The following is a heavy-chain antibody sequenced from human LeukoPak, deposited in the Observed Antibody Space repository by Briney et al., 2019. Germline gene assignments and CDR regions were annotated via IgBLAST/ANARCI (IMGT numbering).Heavy chain of an antibody. CDR2: IIPIFGTA. CDR1: GGTFSSYA. V-gene: IGHV1-69*13. D-gene: IGHD3-10*01. Sequence: SVKVSCKASGGTFSSYAISWVRQAPGQGLEWMGGIIPIFGTANYAQKFQGRVTITAAEPTSTAYMELSSLRSEDTAVYYCASKEDYYGSGSYYWIDYWGQGTLVTVSS. CDR3: ASKEDYYGSGSYYWIDY. J-gene: IGHJ4*02.